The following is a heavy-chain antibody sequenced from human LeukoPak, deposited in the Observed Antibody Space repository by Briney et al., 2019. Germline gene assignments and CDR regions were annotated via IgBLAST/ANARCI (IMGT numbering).Heavy chain of an antibody. V-gene: IGHV1-2*02. CDR2: INPNSGGT. CDR1: GYTFTGHY. J-gene: IGHJ4*02. CDR3: ARGQQLVLGCIDY. Sequence: ASVKVSCKASGYTFTGHYMHWVRQAPGQGLEWMGWINPNSGGTNYAQKFQGRVTMTRDTSISTAYMELTRLRSDDTAVYYCARGQQLVLGCIDYWGQGTLVTVSS. D-gene: IGHD6-13*01.